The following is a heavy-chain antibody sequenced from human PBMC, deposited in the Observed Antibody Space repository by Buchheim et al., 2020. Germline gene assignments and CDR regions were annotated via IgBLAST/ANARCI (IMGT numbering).Heavy chain of an antibody. CDR2: IMGSGGGT. V-gene: IGHV3-23*01. CDR3: AILPWELQPGDY. Sequence: EVQLLESGGGLVQPGGSLRLSCAPSGFTFSSYAMSWVRQAPGKGLEWFSAIMGSGGGTYYEDSVKGRFTISRDNSRNTLYLQMNSLRAEDTAVYYCAILPWELQPGDYWGQGTL. CDR1: GFTFSSYA. J-gene: IGHJ4*02. D-gene: IGHD1-26*01.